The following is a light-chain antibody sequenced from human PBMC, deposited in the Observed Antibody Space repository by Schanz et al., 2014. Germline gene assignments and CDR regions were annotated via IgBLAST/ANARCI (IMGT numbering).Light chain of an antibody. CDR1: QSVSSSY. V-gene: IGKV3-20*01. CDR3: QHYSLSPL. Sequence: EIVLTQSPATLSVSPGERATLSCRASQSVSSSYLAWYQQKPGQAPRLLIYGASRRATGIPDRFSGSGSGTDFTLTISRLEPEDFAVYYCQHYSLSPLFGQGTKVDI. J-gene: IGKJ1*01. CDR2: GAS.